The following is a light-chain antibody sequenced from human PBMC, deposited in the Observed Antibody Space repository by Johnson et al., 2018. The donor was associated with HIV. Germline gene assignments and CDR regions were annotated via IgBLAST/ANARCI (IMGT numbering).Light chain of an antibody. CDR1: SSNIGNTY. J-gene: IGLJ1*01. CDR3: GTWDSSLSAYV. Sequence: QSVLTQPPSVSAAPGQKVTISCSGSSSNIGNTYVSWYQQLPGTAPKLLIYENNKRPSGIPDRFSGSKSGTSATLGITGLQTGDEADYYCGTWDSSLSAYVFGTGTTITVL. CDR2: ENN. V-gene: IGLV1-51*02.